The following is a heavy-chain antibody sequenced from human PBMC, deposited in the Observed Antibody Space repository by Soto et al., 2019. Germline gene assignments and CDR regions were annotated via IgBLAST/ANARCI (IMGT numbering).Heavy chain of an antibody. V-gene: IGHV3-66*01. J-gene: IGHJ4*02. D-gene: IGHD2-2*01. CDR1: GFNVSISY. CDR3: ARRKYCSSTTCFDY. Sequence: GGSLRLSCAASGFNVSISYMSWVRQVPGKGLEWVSIIYSDGYTYYAASVKGRFSISRDNFKNTLYLQMSSLRAEDTAVYYCARRKYCSSTTCFDYWGQGTLVTVSS. CDR2: IYSDGYT.